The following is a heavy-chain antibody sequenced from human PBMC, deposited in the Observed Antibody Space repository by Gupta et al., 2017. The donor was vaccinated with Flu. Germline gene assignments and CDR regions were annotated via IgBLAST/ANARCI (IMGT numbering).Heavy chain of an antibody. Sequence: FSDFPMSWFRQAPGKGLEWVSSISSTSRDVYFVDSLKGRFTISRDNAKNSLYLQVTTLRADDTADYFGARAYWDYFSWCDHCGLVGLVTV. CDR3: ARAYWDYFSWCDH. CDR2: ISSTSRDV. V-gene: IGHV3-21*01. D-gene: IGHD2-8*01. CDR1: FSDFP. J-gene: IGHJ1*01.